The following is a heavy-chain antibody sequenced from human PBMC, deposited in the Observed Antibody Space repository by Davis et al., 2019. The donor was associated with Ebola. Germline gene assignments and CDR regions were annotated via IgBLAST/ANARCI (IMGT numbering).Heavy chain of an antibody. CDR2: INAGNGNT. D-gene: IGHD3-3*01. Sequence: ASVKVSCKASGYTFTSYAMHWVRQAPGQRLEWMGWINAGNGNTKYSQKFQGRVTITRDTSASTAYMELSSLRSEDTAVYYCARIATIFGAYFDYWGQGTLVTVSS. CDR3: ARIATIFGAYFDY. CDR1: GYTFTSYA. J-gene: IGHJ4*02. V-gene: IGHV1-3*01.